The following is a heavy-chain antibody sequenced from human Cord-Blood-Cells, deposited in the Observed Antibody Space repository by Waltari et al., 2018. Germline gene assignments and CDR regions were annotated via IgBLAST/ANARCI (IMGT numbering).Heavy chain of an antibody. CDR2: IKHSGST. CDR1: GGSFSGYY. J-gene: IGHJ4*02. V-gene: IGHV4-34*01. CDR3: ARGLTSGYYDSSGYYY. Sequence: QVQLQQWGAGLLKPSETLSLTCAVYGGSFSGYYWSWIRQPPGKGLEWIGEIKHSGSTNYNPSLKSRVNISVDTSKNQFSLKLSSVTAADTAVYYCARGLTSGYYDSSGYYYWGQGTLVTVSS. D-gene: IGHD3-22*01.